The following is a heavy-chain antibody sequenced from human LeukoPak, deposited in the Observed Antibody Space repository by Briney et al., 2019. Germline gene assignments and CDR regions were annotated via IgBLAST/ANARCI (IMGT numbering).Heavy chain of an antibody. CDR3: ARDDCSSISCYHNWFDP. CDR1: RFTFSSYW. Sequence: QPGGSLRLSCITSRFTFSSYWMHWVRQAPGKRLVWVSRISSDGSSTVYADSVKGRFTISRDNAKNSLYLQMNSLRAEDTAVYYCARDDCSSISCYHNWFDPWGQGTLVTVSS. J-gene: IGHJ5*02. D-gene: IGHD2-2*01. CDR2: ISSDGSST. V-gene: IGHV3-74*03.